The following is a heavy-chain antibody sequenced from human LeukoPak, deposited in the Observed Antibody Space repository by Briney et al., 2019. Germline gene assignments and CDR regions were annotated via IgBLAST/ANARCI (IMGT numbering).Heavy chain of an antibody. Sequence: QTGGSLRLSCAASGFTFSSYAMSWVRQAPGKGLEWVSAISGSSGSTYYADSVKGRFTISRDNSKNTLYLQMNSLRAEDTAVYYCAKGPQRVFYYYMDVWGKGTTVTVSS. CDR2: ISGSSGST. J-gene: IGHJ6*03. CDR3: AKGPQRVFYYYMDV. D-gene: IGHD6-25*01. V-gene: IGHV3-23*01. CDR1: GFTFSSYA.